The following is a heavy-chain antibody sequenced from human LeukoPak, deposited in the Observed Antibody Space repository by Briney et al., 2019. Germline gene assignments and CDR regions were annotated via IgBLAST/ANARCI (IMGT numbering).Heavy chain of an antibody. CDR1: GFTFSNYY. D-gene: IGHD3-22*01. Sequence: KPGGSLRLSCAASGFTFSNYYMSWIRQAPGKGLEWVSYISGSGDTNYADSVMGRFTISRDNARDSLYLQMNSLRAEDTAVYYCARDQGDNYDSSGYYPYWGQGTLVSVSS. V-gene: IGHV3-11*06. CDR3: ARDQGDNYDSSGYYPY. CDR2: ISGSGDT. J-gene: IGHJ4*02.